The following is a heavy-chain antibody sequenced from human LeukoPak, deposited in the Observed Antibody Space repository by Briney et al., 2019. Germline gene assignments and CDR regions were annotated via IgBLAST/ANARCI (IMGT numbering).Heavy chain of an antibody. D-gene: IGHD3-22*01. Sequence: GASVKVSCKASGYTFTSYGISWVRQAPGQGLEWMGWISAYNGNTNYAQKLQGRVTMTTDTSTSTAYMELRSLRSDDTAVYYCARSITMIVVGYWYFDLWGRGTLVTVSS. CDR1: GYTFTSYG. J-gene: IGHJ2*01. CDR2: ISAYNGNT. CDR3: ARSITMIVVGYWYFDL. V-gene: IGHV1-18*01.